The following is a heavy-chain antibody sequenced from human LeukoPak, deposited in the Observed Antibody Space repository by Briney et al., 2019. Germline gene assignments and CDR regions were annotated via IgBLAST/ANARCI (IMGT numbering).Heavy chain of an antibody. J-gene: IGHJ4*02. CDR1: GGTFSSYA. CDR2: IIPIFGTA. Sequence: SVKVSCKASGGTFSSYAISWVRQAPGQGLEWMGGIIPIFGTANYAQKFQGRVTITTDESTSTAYMELSSLRSEDTAVYYCARDYYDSSGYYSPFDYWGQGTLVTVSS. V-gene: IGHV1-69*05. CDR3: ARDYYDSSGYYSPFDY. D-gene: IGHD3-22*01.